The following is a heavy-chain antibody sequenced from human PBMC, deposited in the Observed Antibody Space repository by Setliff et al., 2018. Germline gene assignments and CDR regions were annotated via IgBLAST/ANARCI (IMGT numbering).Heavy chain of an antibody. V-gene: IGHV5-51*01. J-gene: IGHJ4*02. CDR1: GYSFTSYW. Sequence: PGESLKISWQGPGYSFTSYWIGWVRQMPGNGLEWMGIIYSGDSDTSYSPSFPGQFTISADKSISTAYLQWSSLKASDTAMYDCARGSAAGTGGWGADYWGQGTLVTVSS. D-gene: IGHD6-13*01. CDR2: IYSGDSDT. CDR3: ARGSAAGTGGWGADY.